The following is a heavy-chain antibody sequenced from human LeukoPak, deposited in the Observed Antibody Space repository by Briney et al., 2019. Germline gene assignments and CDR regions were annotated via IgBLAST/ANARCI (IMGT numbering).Heavy chain of an antibody. CDR2: IKSDGST. V-gene: IGHV3-74*01. CDR3: ARAPSEIGGYYPEYFRH. Sequence: GGSLRLSCAASGFTFSSYWMHWVRHAPRKGLVWVSRIKSDGSTRYADSVKGRFTVSRDNAKNTVSLQMNSLRAEDTGVYYCARAPSEIGGYYPEYFRHWGQGTLVIVSS. CDR1: GFTFSSYW. D-gene: IGHD3-22*01. J-gene: IGHJ1*01.